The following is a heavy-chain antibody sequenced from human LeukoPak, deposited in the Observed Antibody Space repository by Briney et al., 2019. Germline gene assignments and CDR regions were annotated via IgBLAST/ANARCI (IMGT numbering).Heavy chain of an antibody. V-gene: IGHV1-2*06. Sequence: ASVKVSCKAPGYTFSGYYLHWVRQAPGQGPEWVGRINPNSGGADYAQKFQRRVTLTRDTSISTTYMDLNSLTSDDTAVYYCARDIRSLSTVTSPFDYWGQGTLVTVSS. D-gene: IGHD4-17*01. CDR1: GYTFSGYY. CDR2: INPNSGGA. J-gene: IGHJ4*02. CDR3: ARDIRSLSTVTSPFDY.